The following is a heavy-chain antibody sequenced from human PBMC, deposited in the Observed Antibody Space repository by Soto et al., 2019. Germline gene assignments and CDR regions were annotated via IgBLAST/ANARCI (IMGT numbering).Heavy chain of an antibody. CDR2: ISYDGSNK. V-gene: IGHV3-30-3*01. CDR1: GFTFSSYA. CDR3: ARALRYFDWLTTDYYYYYGMDV. J-gene: IGHJ6*02. Sequence: ESGGGVVQPGRSLRLSCAASGFTFSSYAMHWVRQAPGKGLEWVAVISYDGSNKYYADSVKGRFTISSDNSKNTLYLQMNSLRAEDTAVYYCARALRYFDWLTTDYYYYYGMDVWGQGTTVTVSS. D-gene: IGHD3-9*01.